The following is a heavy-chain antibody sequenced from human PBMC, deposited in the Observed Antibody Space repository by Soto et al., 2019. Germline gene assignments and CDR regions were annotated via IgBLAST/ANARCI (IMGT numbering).Heavy chain of an antibody. CDR2: IKSKTDGGTT. CDR1: GFTFSNAW. J-gene: IGHJ4*02. CDR3: TTNDVMVVAAMPIDY. D-gene: IGHD2-15*01. Sequence: GGSLRLSCAASGFTFSNAWMSWVRQAPGKGLEWVGRIKSKTDGGTTDYAAPVKGRFTISRDDSKNTLYLQMNSLKTEDTAVYYCTTNDVMVVAAMPIDYWGQGTLVTVSS. V-gene: IGHV3-15*01.